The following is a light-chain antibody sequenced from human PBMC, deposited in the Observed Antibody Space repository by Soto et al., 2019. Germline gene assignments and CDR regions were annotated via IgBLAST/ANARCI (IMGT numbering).Light chain of an antibody. J-gene: IGLJ1*01. CDR1: SSDIGGYNY. Sequence: QSVLTQPASVSGSPGQSITVSCTGTSSDIGGYNYVSWYQHHPGKAPQLIIYEVNLRPSGVSDRFSASKSGDTASLTISGLQAGDEADYYCCSYSTSNTHNYVFGTGTKATV. CDR2: EVN. V-gene: IGLV2-14*01. CDR3: CSYSTSNTHNYV.